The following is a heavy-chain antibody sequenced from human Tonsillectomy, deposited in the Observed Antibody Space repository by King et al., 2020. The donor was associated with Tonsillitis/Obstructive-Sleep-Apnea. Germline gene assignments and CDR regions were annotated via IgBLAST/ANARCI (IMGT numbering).Heavy chain of an antibody. CDR2: SSVGGDST. CDR1: GFTFSSYA. D-gene: IGHD6-13*01. J-gene: IGHJ4*02. Sequence: VQLVESGGGLVQSGGSLRLSCAASGFTFSSYAMSWVRQTPGKGLEWVSTSSVGGDSTYYADSVKGRFTIPRDNSKNTLFLQMNSLRAEDTAVYYCAKPPVPMAAIGSFDYWGQGTLVTVSS. V-gene: IGHV3-23*04. CDR3: AKPPVPMAAIGSFDY.